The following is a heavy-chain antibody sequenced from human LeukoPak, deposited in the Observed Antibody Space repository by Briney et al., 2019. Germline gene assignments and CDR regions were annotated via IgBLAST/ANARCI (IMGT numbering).Heavy chain of an antibody. CDR3: TTASREWDLPERAAFDF. J-gene: IGHJ3*01. Sequence: ASVKVSCKVSGYTLTESSIHWVRQAPGKGFEWMGGLDPEDGATVYTQKFHGRVTMTEDTSTDTAYMELSSLRSDDTAIYYCTTASREWDLPERAAFDFWGQGTMVTVSS. V-gene: IGHV1-24*01. D-gene: IGHD1-26*01. CDR2: LDPEDGAT. CDR1: GYTLTESS.